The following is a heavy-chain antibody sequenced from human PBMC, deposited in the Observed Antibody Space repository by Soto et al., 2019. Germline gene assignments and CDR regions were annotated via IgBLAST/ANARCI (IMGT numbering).Heavy chain of an antibody. CDR2: LYTSGST. V-gene: IGHV4-4*07. J-gene: IGHJ6*02. CDR3: ARDWVVTASPWDYDYGIHV. Sequence: SGTLSLTCAVSGGSISSYYWSWVRQPAGQGLEWIGRLYTSGSTIYNSSLKSRVTMSVDTSKNQFSLKLSSVTAADTAVYYCARDWVVTASPWDYDYGIHVLGQGTTV. D-gene: IGHD2-21*02. CDR1: GGSISSYY.